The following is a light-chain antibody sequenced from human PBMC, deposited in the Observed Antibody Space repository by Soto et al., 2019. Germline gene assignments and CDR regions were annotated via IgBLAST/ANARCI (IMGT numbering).Light chain of an antibody. CDR2: NNN. CDR3: ATWDDSLNARGV. Sequence: QSVLTQTPSASGTPGQTVTISCSGSRSNIGNNAVSWYQQFPGTAPKRLIYNNNQRPSGVPDRFSGSKSGNSASLAISGLQSEDEAAYYCATWDDSLNARGVFGGGTKLTVL. V-gene: IGLV1-44*01. J-gene: IGLJ3*02. CDR1: RSNIGNNA.